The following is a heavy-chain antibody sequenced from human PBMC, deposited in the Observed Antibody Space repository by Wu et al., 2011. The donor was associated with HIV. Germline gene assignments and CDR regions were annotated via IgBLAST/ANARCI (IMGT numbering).Heavy chain of an antibody. J-gene: IGHJ4*02. CDR1: GGTFSSYA. D-gene: IGHD3-10*01. CDR2: IIPIFGTA. CDR3: AGSGKIYYGSGSYQTFDY. Sequence: VQSGAEVKKPGSSVKVSCKASGGTFSSYAVSWVRQAPGHGLEWMGGIIPIFGTANYAQKFQGRVTITTDESTTTAYMELSSLRSEDTAVYYCAGSGKIYYGSGSYQTFDYWGQGTLVTVSS. V-gene: IGHV1-69*05.